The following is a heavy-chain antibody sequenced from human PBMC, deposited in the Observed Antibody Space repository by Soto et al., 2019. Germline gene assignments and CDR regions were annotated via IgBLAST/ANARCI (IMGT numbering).Heavy chain of an antibody. D-gene: IGHD3-22*01. V-gene: IGHV3-30-3*01. Sequence: GGSLRLSCAASGFTFSSYAMHWVRQAPGKGLEWVAVISYDGSNKYYADSVKGRFTISRDNSRNTLYLQMNSLRAEDTAVYYCARPSSRYYYDSSGYPEYFQNWGQGTLVTVSS. CDR3: ARPSSRYYYDSSGYPEYFQN. CDR1: GFTFSSYA. CDR2: ISYDGSNK. J-gene: IGHJ1*01.